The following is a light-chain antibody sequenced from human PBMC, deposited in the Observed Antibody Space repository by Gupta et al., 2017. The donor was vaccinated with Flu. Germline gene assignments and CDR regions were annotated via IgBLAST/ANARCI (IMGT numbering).Light chain of an antibody. CDR3: AAWDDSLNGHYV. CDR1: RSNIGSNS. V-gene: IGLV1-44*01. Sequence: QSVLAQPPSASGTPGQRVPISCSGSRSNIGSNSVNWYQQVPGTSPKLLMYSSNQRPSGVPDRFAGSKSGTSASLAISGLQSEDEADYYCAAWDDSLNGHYVFGTGTKVTVL. J-gene: IGLJ1*01. CDR2: SSN.